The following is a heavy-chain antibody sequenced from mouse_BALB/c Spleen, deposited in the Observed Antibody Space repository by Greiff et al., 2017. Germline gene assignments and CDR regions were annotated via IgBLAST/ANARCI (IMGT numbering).Heavy chain of an antibody. Sequence: EVKLVESGGGLVQPGGSRKLSCAASGFTFSSFGMHWVRQAPEKGLEWVAYISSGSSTIYYADTVKGRFTISRDNPKNTLFLQMTSLRSEDTAMYYCTRGDYDDAMDYWGQGTSVTVSS. D-gene: IGHD2-4*01. CDR1: GFTFSSFG. J-gene: IGHJ4*01. CDR2: ISSGSSTI. CDR3: TRGDYDDAMDY. V-gene: IGHV5-17*02.